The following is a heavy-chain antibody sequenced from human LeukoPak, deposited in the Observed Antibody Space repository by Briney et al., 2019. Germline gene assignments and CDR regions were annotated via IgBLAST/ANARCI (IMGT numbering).Heavy chain of an antibody. CDR1: GGSVSSSSYY. CDR2: IYYSGST. D-gene: IGHD1-26*01. Sequence: SSETLSLTCTVSGGSVSSSSYYWGWIRQPPGKGLEWIGSIYYSGSTYYNPSFKSRVTISADTSKNQFSLKLSSVTAADTSVYYCAGFSGSYLSGAFDIWGQGTMATVSS. J-gene: IGHJ3*02. V-gene: IGHV4-39*01. CDR3: AGFSGSYLSGAFDI.